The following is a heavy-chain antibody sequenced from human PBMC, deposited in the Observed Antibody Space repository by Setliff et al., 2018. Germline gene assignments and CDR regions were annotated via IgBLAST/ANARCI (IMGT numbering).Heavy chain of an antibody. CDR2: IWYDGSNK. Sequence: PGGSLRLSCAASGFTFSSYGMHWVRQAPGKGLEWVAVIWYDGSNKYYADSVKGRFTISRDNSKNTLYLQMNSLRAEDTAVYYCARDEYSVALFDYWGQGTLVTVSS. D-gene: IGHD6-19*01. V-gene: IGHV3-33*01. CDR1: GFTFSSYG. J-gene: IGHJ4*02. CDR3: ARDEYSVALFDY.